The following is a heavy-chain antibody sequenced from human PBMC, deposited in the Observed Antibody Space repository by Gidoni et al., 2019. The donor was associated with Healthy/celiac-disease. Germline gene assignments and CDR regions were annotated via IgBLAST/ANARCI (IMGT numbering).Heavy chain of an antibody. CDR2: LYYSGST. CDR1: GGSLSSGAYY. V-gene: IGHV4-30-4*01. Sequence: QVQLQASGPGLVKPSQTLSLTCPVSGGSLSSGAYYWSWIRQPPGKGLEWIGYLYYSGSTYYNPSLKSRVTISVDTSKNQCSLKLSSVTAADTAVYYCARSRVVPAAIPRFFFDYWGQGTLVTVSS. J-gene: IGHJ4*02. CDR3: ARSRVVPAAIPRFFFDY. D-gene: IGHD2-2*02.